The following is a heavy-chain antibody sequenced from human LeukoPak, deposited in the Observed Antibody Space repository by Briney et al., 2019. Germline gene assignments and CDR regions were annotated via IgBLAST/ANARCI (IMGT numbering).Heavy chain of an antibody. CDR3: AAYSGYVRAFDI. CDR2: IYYSGST. V-gene: IGHV4-59*01. Sequence: SETLSLTCTVSGGPISSYYWSWIRQPPGKGLEWIGYIYYSGSTNYNPSLKSRVTISVDTSKNQFSLKLSSVTAADTAVYYCAAYSGYVRAFDIWGQGTMVTVSS. J-gene: IGHJ3*02. CDR1: GGPISSYY. D-gene: IGHD5-12*01.